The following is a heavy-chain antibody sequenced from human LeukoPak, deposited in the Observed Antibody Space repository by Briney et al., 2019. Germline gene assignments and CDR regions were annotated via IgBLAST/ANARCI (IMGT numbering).Heavy chain of an antibody. Sequence: ASVKVSCKASGYTFTSYAITWVRQVPGQGLEWMGWISIYIDKAKYAQNLQGRVTLTTDPSTSTAYMELRSLGSDDTAVYYCARVGKGFVAAPAAIPDYYYGIDVWGQGTTVTVSS. CDR3: ARVGKGFVAAPAAIPDYYYGIDV. CDR1: GYTFTSYA. J-gene: IGHJ6*02. V-gene: IGHV1-18*01. D-gene: IGHD2-2*01. CDR2: ISIYIDKA.